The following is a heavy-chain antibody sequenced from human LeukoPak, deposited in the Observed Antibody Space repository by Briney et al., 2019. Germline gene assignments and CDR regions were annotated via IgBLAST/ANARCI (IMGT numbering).Heavy chain of an antibody. D-gene: IGHD2-8*01. Sequence: PGGSLRLSCAASGFTFSRYSMNWVHQATGKGLEWVSSMSSSSGLIYYGGSVKGRFNVSRENAERSLYLQMNSLRADDTAVYYCAREGVYARGAPYYYYYYYMDVWGKGTTVTVSS. J-gene: IGHJ6*03. CDR3: AREGVYARGAPYYYYYYYMDV. CDR2: MSSSSGLI. CDR1: GFTFSRYS. V-gene: IGHV3-21*01.